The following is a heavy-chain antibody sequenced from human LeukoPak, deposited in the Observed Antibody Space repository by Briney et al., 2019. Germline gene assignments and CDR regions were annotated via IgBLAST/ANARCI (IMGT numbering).Heavy chain of an antibody. D-gene: IGHD2-2*02. CDR2: IYYSGST. Sequence: PSQTLSLTCTVSGDSITSGGYYWSWIRQHPGRGLEWIGYIYYSGSTYYSPSLKSRATISVDTSKNQFSLKLSSVTAADTAVYYCARDRFDSYPMDVWGQGTTVTDSS. CDR1: GDSITSGGYY. V-gene: IGHV4-31*03. CDR3: ARDRFDSYPMDV. J-gene: IGHJ6*02.